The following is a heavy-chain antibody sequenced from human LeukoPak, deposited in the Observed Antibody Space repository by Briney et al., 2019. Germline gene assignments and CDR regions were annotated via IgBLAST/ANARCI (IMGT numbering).Heavy chain of an antibody. CDR2: INSGGSGT. D-gene: IGHD1-1*01. V-gene: IGHV3-74*01. CDR1: GFNFASNW. J-gene: IGHJ4*02. Sequence: QPGVSLRLSCAASGFNFASNWMHRVRQTPGKGLMWVSRINSGGSGTSYADSVEGRFTISRDNAKNTLYLQMNSLRAEDTAVYYCAGSLEPLTEYWGQGTLVTVSS. CDR3: AGSLEPLTEY.